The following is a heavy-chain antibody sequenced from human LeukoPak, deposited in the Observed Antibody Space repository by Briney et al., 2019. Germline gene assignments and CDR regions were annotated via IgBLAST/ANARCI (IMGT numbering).Heavy chain of an antibody. CDR3: ARVYSEYYDFWSGYIPPDAFDI. D-gene: IGHD3-3*01. Sequence: ASVKVSCKASGGTFSSYAISWVRQAPGQGLEWMGWINPNSGGTNYAQKFQGRVTMTRGTSISTAYMELSRLRSDDTAVYYCARVYSEYYDFWSGYIPPDAFDIWGQGTMVTVSS. V-gene: IGHV1-2*02. CDR2: INPNSGGT. CDR1: GGTFSSYA. J-gene: IGHJ3*02.